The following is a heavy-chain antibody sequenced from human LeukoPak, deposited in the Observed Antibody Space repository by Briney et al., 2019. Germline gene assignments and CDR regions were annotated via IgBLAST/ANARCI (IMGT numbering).Heavy chain of an antibody. V-gene: IGHV3-23*01. CDR2: ISGGSTTI. Sequence: GGSLRLSCAASGFTFSYAWMSWVRQAPGEGLVWVSAISGGSTTIFYADSVKGRFTISRDNSKNTLFLQMSSLRVEDTAVYFCAKRGSAWSFDYWGQGTLVTVSS. CDR1: GFTFSYAW. CDR3: AKRGSAWSFDY. D-gene: IGHD6-19*01. J-gene: IGHJ4*02.